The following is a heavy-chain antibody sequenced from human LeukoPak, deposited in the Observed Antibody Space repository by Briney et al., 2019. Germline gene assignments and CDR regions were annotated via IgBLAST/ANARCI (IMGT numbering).Heavy chain of an antibody. CDR2: INNNGSA. D-gene: IGHD6-13*01. J-gene: IGHJ4*02. CDR1: GGTLSGYY. V-gene: IGHV4-34*01. CDR3: ARLVHGGKVISSWYVNY. Sequence: SETLSLTCAASGGTLSGYYRSWVRQPPGRGLEWIGEINNNGSANYNQSLKRRVTISVDTSKNQISLKLSSVTAADTAVYYCARLVHGGKVISSWYVNYWGQGTLVTVSS.